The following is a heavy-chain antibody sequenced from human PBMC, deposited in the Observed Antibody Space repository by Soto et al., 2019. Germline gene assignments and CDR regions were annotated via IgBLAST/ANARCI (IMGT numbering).Heavy chain of an antibody. D-gene: IGHD3-22*01. Sequence: PSETLSLTCTISGDFIRNYYWSWIRQPPGKGLEWVGYIYDSGFTNYNPSLKSRVTISADTSKNQLSLKLTSVTAADTAVYYCARDRAYYDSNGFYFDYWGQGTLVTVSS. J-gene: IGHJ4*02. CDR2: IYDSGFT. CDR1: GDFIRNYY. CDR3: ARDRAYYDSNGFYFDY. V-gene: IGHV4-59*01.